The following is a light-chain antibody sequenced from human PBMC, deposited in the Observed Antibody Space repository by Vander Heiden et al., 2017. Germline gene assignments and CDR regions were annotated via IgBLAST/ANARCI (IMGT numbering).Light chain of an antibody. Sequence: EIVLTQSPGTLSLSPGERATLSCRASQSVSSSYLAWYQQEPGQAPRLLIYGASSRVTGIPDRFRGSASRTDFTLSMRRMEPEDFAVYYSQQYGSSPQTFGQGTKLELK. CDR1: QSVSSSY. CDR2: GAS. CDR3: QQYGSSPQT. J-gene: IGKJ1*01. V-gene: IGKV3-20*01.